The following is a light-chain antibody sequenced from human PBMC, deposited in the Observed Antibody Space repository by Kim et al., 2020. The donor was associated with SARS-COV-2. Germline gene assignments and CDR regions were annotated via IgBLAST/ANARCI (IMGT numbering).Light chain of an antibody. V-gene: IGKV2-30*02. CDR3: LQSTHWPWT. CDR2: KVS. CDR1: QSRVHSDGNTY. J-gene: IGKJ1*01. Sequence: PASISCGSSQSRVHSDGNTYLNWFQHRPGQSPRRLIYKVSNRDSGVPDRFSGSGSGTDFTLKISRVEAEDVGIYYCLQSTHWPWTFGQGTKVDIK.